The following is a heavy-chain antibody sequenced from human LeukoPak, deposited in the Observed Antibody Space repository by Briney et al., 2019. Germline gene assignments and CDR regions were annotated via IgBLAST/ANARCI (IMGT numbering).Heavy chain of an antibody. D-gene: IGHD4-17*01. CDR1: GGSISSGDYY. CDR3: ARSDYGDAYYFDY. J-gene: IGHJ4*02. CDR2: IYYSGST. V-gene: IGHV4-30-4*01. Sequence: SETLSLTCTVSGGSISSGDYYWSWIRQPPGKGLEWIGYIYYSGSTYYNPSPKSRLTISVDTSKNQFSLKLSSVTAADTALYYCARSDYGDAYYFDYWGQGTLVTVSS.